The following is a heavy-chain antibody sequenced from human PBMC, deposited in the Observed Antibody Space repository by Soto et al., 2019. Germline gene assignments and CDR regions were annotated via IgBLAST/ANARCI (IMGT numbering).Heavy chain of an antibody. CDR1: GGTFNTYT. V-gene: IGHV1-69*02. CDR2: FIPILDMA. CDR3: AITYCRDNSCPRDFDF. D-gene: IGHD2-21*01. Sequence: QVQVVQSGAEVKKPESSVKVSCKPSGGTFNTYTVNWVRLAPGHGLEWMGRFIPILDMANYAQKFQDRVTITADRSTFTAYMELNSLTSDDKAVYYCAITYCRDNSCPRDFDFWGPGTRVTVSS. J-gene: IGHJ4*02.